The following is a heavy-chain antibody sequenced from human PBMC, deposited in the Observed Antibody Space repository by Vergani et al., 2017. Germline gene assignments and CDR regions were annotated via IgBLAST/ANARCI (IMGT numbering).Heavy chain of an antibody. V-gene: IGHV1-69*18. J-gene: IGHJ6*02. CDR2: IIPIFGTA. CDR3: ARDTSTVVTMSYYYYGMDV. CDR1: GGTFSSYA. Sequence: QVQLVQSGAEVKKPGSSVKVSCKASGGTFSSYAISWVRQAPGQGLEWMGRIIPIFGTANYAQKFQGRVTITADESKSTAYMELSSLRSEDTAVYYCARDTSTVVTMSYYYYGMDVWGQGTTVTVSS. D-gene: IGHD4-23*01.